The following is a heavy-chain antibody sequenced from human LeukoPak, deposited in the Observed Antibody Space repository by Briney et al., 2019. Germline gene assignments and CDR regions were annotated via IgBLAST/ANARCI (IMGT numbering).Heavy chain of an antibody. D-gene: IGHD4-17*01. Sequence: GGSLRLSCAASGFTFSSYWMHWVRQAPGKGLVWVSRINSDGSSTSYADSVKGRFTISRDNAKHTLYLQMNSLRAEDTAVYYCARGVRLRTVTIYDYWGQGTLVTVSS. J-gene: IGHJ4*02. CDR1: GFTFSSYW. CDR3: ARGVRLRTVTIYDY. V-gene: IGHV3-74*01. CDR2: INSDGSST.